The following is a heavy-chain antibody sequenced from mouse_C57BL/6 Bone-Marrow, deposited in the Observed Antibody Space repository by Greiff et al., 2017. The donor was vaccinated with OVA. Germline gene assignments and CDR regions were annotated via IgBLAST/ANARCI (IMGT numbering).Heavy chain of an antibody. J-gene: IGHJ4*01. Sequence: QVQLQQPGAELVKPGASVKLSCKASGYTFTSYWMHWVKQRPGQGLEWIGMFHPNSGSTNYNEKFKSKATLTVDKSSSTAYMQLSSLTSEDSAVYYCARKLFYAMDYWGQGTSVTVSS. V-gene: IGHV1-64*01. CDR2: FHPNSGST. CDR3: ARKLFYAMDY. CDR1: GYTFTSYW.